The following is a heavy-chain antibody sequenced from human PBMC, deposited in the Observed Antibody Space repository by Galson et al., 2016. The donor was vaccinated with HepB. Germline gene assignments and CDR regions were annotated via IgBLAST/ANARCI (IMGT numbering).Heavy chain of an antibody. V-gene: IGHV4-59*11. D-gene: IGHD1-26*01. CDR3: ARVPVTGTYYTAASDV. CDR1: GDSISSHY. J-gene: IGHJ3*01. Sequence: SETLSLTCTVSGDSISSHYWGWIRQPPGKGLEWIGYMHSSGGSNYNPSLNSRLTISLDTSKNQFSLKLTSVIAAATAVYYCARVPVTGTYYTAASDVWGLGTLVTVSS. CDR2: MHSSGGS.